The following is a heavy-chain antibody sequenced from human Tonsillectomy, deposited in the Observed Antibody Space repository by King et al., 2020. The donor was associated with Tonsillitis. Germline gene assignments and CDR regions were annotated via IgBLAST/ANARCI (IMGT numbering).Heavy chain of an antibody. Sequence: GVGVGWIRQPPGKALEWLALIYWDDDKRYSPSLKSRLTITKDTSKNQVVLTMTNMDPCDTATYYCAHTTYYHERSGYPCYYFDYWGKGTLVTVFS. CDR3: AHTTYYHERSGYPCYYFDY. J-gene: IGHJ4*02. V-gene: IGHV2-5*02. CDR2: IYWDDDK. D-gene: IGHD3-22*01. CDR1: GVG.